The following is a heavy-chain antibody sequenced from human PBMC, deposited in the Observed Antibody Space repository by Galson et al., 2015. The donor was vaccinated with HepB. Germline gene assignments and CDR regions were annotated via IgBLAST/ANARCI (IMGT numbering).Heavy chain of an antibody. CDR2: IWYDGSNK. J-gene: IGHJ6*03. CDR1: GFTFSSYG. V-gene: IGHV3-33*01. CDR3: ARASTRGYCGGDCPYYYYMDV. D-gene: IGHD2-21*01. Sequence: SLRLSCAASGFTFSSYGMHWVRQAPGKGLEWVAVIWYDGSNKYYADSVKGRFTISRDNSKNTLYLQMNSLRAEDTAVYYCARASTRGYCGGDCPYYYYMDVWGKGTTVTVSS.